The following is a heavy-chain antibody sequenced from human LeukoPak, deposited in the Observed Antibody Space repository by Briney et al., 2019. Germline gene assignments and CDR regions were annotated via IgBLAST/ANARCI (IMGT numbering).Heavy chain of an antibody. CDR1: GASISSYY. Sequence: SETLSLTCTVSGASISSYYWSWIRQPPGKGLAWIGYISYSGSTNYNPSLKSRVTISVDTSKNQFSLKLSSVTAADTAVYYCARSGGRDGYNFDYWGQGTLVTVSS. J-gene: IGHJ4*02. CDR3: ARSGGRDGYNFDY. D-gene: IGHD5-24*01. CDR2: ISYSGST. V-gene: IGHV4-59*01.